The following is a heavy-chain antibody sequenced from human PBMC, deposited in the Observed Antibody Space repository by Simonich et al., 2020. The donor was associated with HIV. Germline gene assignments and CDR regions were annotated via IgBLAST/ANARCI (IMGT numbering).Heavy chain of an antibody. D-gene: IGHD2-15*01. CDR1: GYTFTSYY. V-gene: IGHV1-46*01. CDR2: ITPGGSR. CDR3: AGDSGGYWYFDL. Sequence: QVQLVQSGAEVKKPGASVKVSCKASGYTFTSYYMNWVRLAPGQGLEWMGKITPGGSRTYAQKFQGRVTMTRETSTSTVYMELSSLRSEDTAVYYCAGDSGGYWYFDLWGRGTLVTVSS. J-gene: IGHJ2*01.